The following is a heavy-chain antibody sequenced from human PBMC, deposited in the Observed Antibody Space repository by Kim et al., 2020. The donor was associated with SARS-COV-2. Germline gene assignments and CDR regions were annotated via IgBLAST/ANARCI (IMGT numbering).Heavy chain of an antibody. J-gene: IGHJ6*02. D-gene: IGHD1-26*01. CDR3: ARGAPWRWEPFTRRYYGMDV. CDR2: ISSSGSTI. Sequence: GSLRLSCAASGFTFSSYEMNWVRQAPGKGLEWVSYISSSGSTIYYADSVKGRFTISRDNAKNSLYLQMNSLRAEDTAVYYCARGAPWRWEPFTRRYYGMDVWGQGTTVTVSS. CDR1: GFTFSSYE. V-gene: IGHV3-48*03.